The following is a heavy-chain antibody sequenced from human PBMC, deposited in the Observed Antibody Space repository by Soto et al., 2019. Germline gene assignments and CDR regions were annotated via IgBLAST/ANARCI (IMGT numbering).Heavy chain of an antibody. V-gene: IGHV1-69*01. CDR1: GGTFSSYA. CDR2: IIPIFGTA. J-gene: IGHJ6*02. CDR3: ARASRGKIFGVVMGYYYYGMDV. D-gene: IGHD3-3*01. Sequence: QVQLVQSGAEVKKPGSSVKVSCKASGGTFSSYAISWVRQAPGQVLDWMGGIIPIFGTANYAQKFQGRVTITADESTSTAYMELSSLRSEDTAVYYCARASRGKIFGVVMGYYYYGMDVWGQGTTVTVSS.